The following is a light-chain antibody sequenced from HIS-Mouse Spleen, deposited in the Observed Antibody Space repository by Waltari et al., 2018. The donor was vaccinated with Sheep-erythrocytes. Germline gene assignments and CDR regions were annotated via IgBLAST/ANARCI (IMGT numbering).Light chain of an antibody. CDR2: DAS. Sequence: DIQMTQSPSSLSASVGTRVPITCQASQDISNYLNWDQQKPGKAPKLLIYDASNLETGVPSRFSGSGSGTDFTFTISSLQPEDIATYYCQQYDNLLTFGGGTKVEIK. CDR3: QQYDNLLT. V-gene: IGKV1-33*01. J-gene: IGKJ4*01. CDR1: QDISNY.